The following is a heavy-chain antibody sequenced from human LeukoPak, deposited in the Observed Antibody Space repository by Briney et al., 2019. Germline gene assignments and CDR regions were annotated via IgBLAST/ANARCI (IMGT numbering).Heavy chain of an antibody. CDR2: IIPTFGTA. CDR3: ARDSYTYYQSNAFDI. D-gene: IGHD3-10*01. CDR1: GGTFSSYA. Sequence: GASVKVSCKASGGTFSSYAISWVRQAPGQGLEWMGRIIPTFGTANYAQKFQGRVTITTDESTSTAYMELSSLRSEDTAVYYCARDSYTYYQSNAFDIWGQGTMVTVSS. V-gene: IGHV1-69*05. J-gene: IGHJ3*02.